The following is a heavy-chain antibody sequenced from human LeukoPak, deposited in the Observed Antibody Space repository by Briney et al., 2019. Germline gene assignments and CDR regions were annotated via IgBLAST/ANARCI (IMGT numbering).Heavy chain of an antibody. CDR1: GFTFGIYA. V-gene: IGHV3-23*01. J-gene: IGHJ4*02. CDR2: ITGNSGLI. D-gene: IGHD2-15*01. Sequence: AGGSLRLSCTGSGFTFGIYAMNWVRQALGKGLEWVSVITGNSGLIDYADSVKGRFTISRDNDRNTLYLQMTTLRAEDTAIYFCAKDRTPDGFYSIDYWGRGVLVTVSS. CDR3: AKDRTPDGFYSIDY.